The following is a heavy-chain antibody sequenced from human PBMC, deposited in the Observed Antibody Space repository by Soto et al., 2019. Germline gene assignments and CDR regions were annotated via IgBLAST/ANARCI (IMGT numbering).Heavy chain of an antibody. CDR1: GFTFSSYA. CDR2: ISGSGGST. Sequence: GGSLRLSCAASGFTFSSYAMSWVRQAPGKGLEWVSAISGSGGSTYYADSVKGRFTISRDNSKNTLYLQMNSLRAEDTAVYYCAKSPSYYDSSGYYYWGQGTLVTVSS. CDR3: AKSPSYYDSSGYYY. D-gene: IGHD3-22*01. J-gene: IGHJ4*02. V-gene: IGHV3-23*01.